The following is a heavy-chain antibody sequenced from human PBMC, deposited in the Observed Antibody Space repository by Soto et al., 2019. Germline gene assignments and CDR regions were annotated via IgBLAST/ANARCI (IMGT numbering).Heavy chain of an antibody. CDR3: AREREGDDYVSPPLDY. CDR2: IIPIFGTA. Sequence: QVQLVQSGAEVKKPGSSVKVSCKASGGTFSSYAISWVRQAPGQGLEWMGGIIPIFGTANYAQKFQGRVTITXXEXTXXAYMELSSLRYEDTAVYYCAREREGDDYVSPPLDYWGQGTLVTVSS. V-gene: IGHV1-69*05. CDR1: GGTFSSYA. J-gene: IGHJ4*02. D-gene: IGHD4-17*01.